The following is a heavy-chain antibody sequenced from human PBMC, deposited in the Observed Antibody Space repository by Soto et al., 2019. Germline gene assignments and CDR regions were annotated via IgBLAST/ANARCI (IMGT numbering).Heavy chain of an antibody. CDR2: IDYSGST. D-gene: IGHD1-7*01. J-gene: IGHJ5*02. CDR3: ARERNYDGEGWLDP. CDR1: GGSITTSTYY. Sequence: QLHLQESGPGLVKPSETLSLTCIVSGGSITTSTYYWGWVRQPPGKGLEWVGSIDYSGSTYYNPSLQSRVTIFVDQSNNHFSLRLNSVTAADTAVYYCARERNYDGEGWLDPWGQGTLVTVSS. V-gene: IGHV4-39*02.